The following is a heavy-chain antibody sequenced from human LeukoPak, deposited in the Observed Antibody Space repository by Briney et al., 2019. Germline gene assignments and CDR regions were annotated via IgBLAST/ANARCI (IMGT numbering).Heavy chain of an antibody. CDR2: ISGSGGST. CDR3: AKDSFEDSSGYYSSRPFHFDY. J-gene: IGHJ4*02. D-gene: IGHD3-22*01. V-gene: IGHV3-23*01. Sequence: GGSLRLSCTASEFTFSKYAMSWVRQAPGQGLEWVSAISGSGGSTYYADSVKGRFTISRDNSKNTLYLQMNSPRAEDTAVYYCAKDSFEDSSGYYSSRPFHFDYWGQGTLVTVSS. CDR1: EFTFSKYA.